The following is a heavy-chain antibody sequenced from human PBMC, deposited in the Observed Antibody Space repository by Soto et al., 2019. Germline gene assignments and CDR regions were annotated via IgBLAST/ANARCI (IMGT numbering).Heavy chain of an antibody. CDR3: ARQYDILTGYYTSDAYDI. CDR1: GFTFSSYA. D-gene: IGHD3-9*01. J-gene: IGHJ3*02. Sequence: QVQLVESGGGVVQPGRSLRLSCAASGFTFSSYAMHWVRQAPGKGLEWVAVISYDGSNKYYADSVKGRFTISRDNSENTLYLQMNCLRAKDTAVYYCARQYDILTGYYTSDAYDIWSQGTMVTVSS. CDR2: ISYDGSNK. V-gene: IGHV3-30-3*01.